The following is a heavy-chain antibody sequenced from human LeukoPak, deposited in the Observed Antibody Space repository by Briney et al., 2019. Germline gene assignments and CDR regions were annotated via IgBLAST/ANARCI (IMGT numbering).Heavy chain of an antibody. CDR2: ISGSGGST. D-gene: IGHD3-9*01. V-gene: IGHV3-23*01. J-gene: IGHJ4*02. CDR1: GFTFSSYA. CDR3: AKDTRYFDWLFPY. Sequence: PGGSLRLSCAASGFTFSSYAMSWVRQAPGKGLEWVPAISGSGGSTYYADSVKGRFTISRDNSKNTLYLQMNSLRAEDTAVYYCAKDTRYFDWLFPYWGQGTLVTVSS.